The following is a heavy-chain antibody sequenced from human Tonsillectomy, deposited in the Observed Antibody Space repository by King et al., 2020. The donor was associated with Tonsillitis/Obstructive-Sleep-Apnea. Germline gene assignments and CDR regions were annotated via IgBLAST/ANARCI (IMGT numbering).Heavy chain of an antibody. D-gene: IGHD2-2*01. J-gene: IGHJ4*02. CDR2: ISAYSANT. Sequence: QLVQYGAEVKKPGASVKVSCKASGYTFTNYGISWVRQAPGQGLEWMGWISAYSANTNYAQKLQGRVTMTTDTSTSTAYMELRSLRSDDTAVYYCARDYCSTTSCYARYFDYWGQGTLVTVSS. CDR1: GYTFTNYG. CDR3: ARDYCSTTSCYARYFDY. V-gene: IGHV1-18*01.